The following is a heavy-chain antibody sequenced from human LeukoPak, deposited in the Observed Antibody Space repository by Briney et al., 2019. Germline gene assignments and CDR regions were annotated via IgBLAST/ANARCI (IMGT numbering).Heavy chain of an antibody. CDR2: TSNNVRT. CDR1: GFTFSSYA. Sequence: GSLRLSCAASGFTFSSYAMSWVRQAPGKGLEWIGYTSNNVRTEYNPSLRSRVTISLDTSKNQVSLKVTSVTAADTAVYSCARGSRNYFDYWGRGTLVTVSS. D-gene: IGHD2/OR15-2a*01. CDR3: ARGSRNYFDY. V-gene: IGHV4-59*01. J-gene: IGHJ4*02.